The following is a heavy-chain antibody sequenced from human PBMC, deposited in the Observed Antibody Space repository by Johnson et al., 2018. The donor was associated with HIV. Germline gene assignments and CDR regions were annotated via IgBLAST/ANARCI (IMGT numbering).Heavy chain of an antibody. Sequence: VQLVESGGGLVQPGRSLRLSCAASGFTFDDYAMHWVRQAPGKGLEWVSGISWNSGSIGYADSVKGRFTISRDNAKNSLYLQMNSLRAEDTAVYYCARGGDDAFDIWGQGTMVTVSS. CDR3: ARGGDDAFDI. CDR2: ISWNSGSI. J-gene: IGHJ3*02. D-gene: IGHD7-27*01. V-gene: IGHV3-9*01. CDR1: GFTFDDYA.